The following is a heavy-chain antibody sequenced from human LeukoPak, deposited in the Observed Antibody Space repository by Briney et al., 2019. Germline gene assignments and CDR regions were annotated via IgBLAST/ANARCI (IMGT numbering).Heavy chain of an antibody. J-gene: IGHJ3*02. Sequence: SQTLSLTCTVSGGSISSGSYYWSRIRQPAGKGLEWIGRIYTSGSTNYNPSLKSRVTISVDTSKNQFSLKLSSVTAADTAVYYCASRRDGYNHGSDAFDIWGQGTMVTVSS. CDR1: GGSISSGSYY. CDR3: ASRRDGYNHGSDAFDI. D-gene: IGHD5-24*01. V-gene: IGHV4-61*02. CDR2: IYTSGST.